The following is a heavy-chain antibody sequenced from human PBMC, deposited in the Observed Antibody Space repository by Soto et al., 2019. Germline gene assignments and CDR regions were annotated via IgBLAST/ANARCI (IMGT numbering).Heavy chain of an antibody. Sequence: ASVKVSCKASGYTFTSYGISWVRQAPGQGLEWMGWISAYNGNTNYAQKFQGRVTITADESTSTAYMELSSLRSEDTAVYYCATHLLPSTDFWSGFYGMDVWGQGTTVTVSS. J-gene: IGHJ6*02. CDR1: GYTFTSYG. V-gene: IGHV1-18*01. D-gene: IGHD3-3*01. CDR3: ATHLLPSTDFWSGFYGMDV. CDR2: ISAYNGNT.